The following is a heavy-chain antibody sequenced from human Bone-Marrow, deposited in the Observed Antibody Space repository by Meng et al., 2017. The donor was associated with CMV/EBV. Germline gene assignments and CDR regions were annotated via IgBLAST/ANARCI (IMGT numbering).Heavy chain of an antibody. CDR3: ARSVEVTDYYNGMDV. V-gene: IGHV1-69*05. CDR2: IIPIFGTA. Sequence: SVKVSCKASGGTFSSYAISWVRQAPGQGLEWMGGIIPIFGTANYAQKFQGRVTITTDESTSTAYMELSSLRSEDTAVYYCARSVEVTDYYNGMDVWGQGTTVTVSS. J-gene: IGHJ6*02. D-gene: IGHD5-18*01. CDR1: GGTFSSYA.